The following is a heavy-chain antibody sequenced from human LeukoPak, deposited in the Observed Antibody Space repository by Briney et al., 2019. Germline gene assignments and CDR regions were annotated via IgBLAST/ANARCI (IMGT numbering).Heavy chain of an antibody. CDR2: INPSCCSI. CDR3: ARELRPLLEGRTGTQRDY. Sequence: ASVNVSCKACGYTFTGYYMHGLRQARGQGREGMGIINPSCCSISYAHKFQGRVTMTRDMSTSTVYMELSSLRSEDTAVYYCARELRPLLEGRTGTQRDYGGEGTLLTVP. J-gene: IGHJ4*02. V-gene: IGHV1-46*01. D-gene: IGHD1-1*01. CDR1: GYTFTGYY.